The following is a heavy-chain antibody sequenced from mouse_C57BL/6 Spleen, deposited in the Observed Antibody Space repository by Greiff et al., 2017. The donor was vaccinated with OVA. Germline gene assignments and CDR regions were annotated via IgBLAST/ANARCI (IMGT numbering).Heavy chain of an antibody. CDR2: INPNNGGT. CDR1: GYTFTDYN. V-gene: IGHV1-18*01. CDR3: ASGYDYDDGAWFAY. D-gene: IGHD2-4*01. J-gene: IGHJ3*01. Sequence: EVKLMESGPELVKPGASVKIPCKASGYTFTDYNMDWVKQSHGKSLEWIGDINPNNGGTIYNQKFKGKATLTVNKSSSTAYMELRSLTSEDTAVYYCASGYDYDDGAWFAYWGQGTLVTVSA.